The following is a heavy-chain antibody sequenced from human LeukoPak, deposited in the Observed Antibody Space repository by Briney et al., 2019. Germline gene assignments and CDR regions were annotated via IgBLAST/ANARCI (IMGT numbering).Heavy chain of an antibody. CDR2: ISYDGSNK. D-gene: IGHD3-10*01. J-gene: IGHJ3*02. CDR1: GSTFSSYA. CDR3: ARSAGAAFDI. V-gene: IGHV3-30*04. Sequence: PGGSLRLSCAASGSTFSSYAMHWVRQAPGKGLEWVAVISYDGSNKYYADSVKGRFTISRDNSKNTLYLQMNSLRAEDTAVYYCARSAGAAFDIWGQGTMVTVSS.